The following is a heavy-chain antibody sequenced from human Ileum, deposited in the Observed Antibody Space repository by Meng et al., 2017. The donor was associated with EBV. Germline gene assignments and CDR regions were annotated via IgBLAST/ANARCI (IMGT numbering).Heavy chain of an antibody. J-gene: IGHJ4*02. CDR3: ARTGVGLAFDY. V-gene: IGHV4-4*02. CDR1: GDSMNNNNW. D-gene: IGHD2-8*01. CDR2: IYHSGST. Sequence: QVQLRESGPGLVKSSGTMSLTCCVSGDSMNNNNWWTWVRQPPGKGLEWIGEIYHSGSTNYNPSLQSRATISVDMSKKQFSLKLRSVTAADTAVYYCARTGVGLAFDYWGLGTLVTVSS.